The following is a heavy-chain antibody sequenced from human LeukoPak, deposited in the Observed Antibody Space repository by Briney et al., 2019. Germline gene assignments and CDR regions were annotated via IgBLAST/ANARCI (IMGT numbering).Heavy chain of an antibody. CDR1: GGSISSGGYF. J-gene: IGHJ4*02. CDR3: ARRHDFWSGYWIS. CDR2: IDHSGST. V-gene: IGHV4-31*03. Sequence: SETLSLTCTVSGGSISSGGYFWNWLRQHPGKGLEWIGEIDHSGSTNYNPSLKSRVTISVDTSKNQFSLKLSSVTAADTAVYYCARRHDFWSGYWISWGQGTLVTVSS. D-gene: IGHD3-3*01.